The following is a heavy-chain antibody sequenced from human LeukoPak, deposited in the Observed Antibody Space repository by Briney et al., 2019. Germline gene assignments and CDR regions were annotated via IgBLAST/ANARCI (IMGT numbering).Heavy chain of an antibody. V-gene: IGHV1-46*01. CDR1: GYTFTGYY. J-gene: IGHJ3*02. Sequence: ASVKVSCKASGYTFTGYYMHWVRQAPGQGLEWMGWINPSGGSTSYAQKFQGRVTMTRDMSTSTVYMELSSLRSEDTAVYYCARGQSYYDSSAYYYEGDAFDIWGQGTMVTVSS. D-gene: IGHD3-22*01. CDR3: ARGQSYYDSSAYYYEGDAFDI. CDR2: INPSGGST.